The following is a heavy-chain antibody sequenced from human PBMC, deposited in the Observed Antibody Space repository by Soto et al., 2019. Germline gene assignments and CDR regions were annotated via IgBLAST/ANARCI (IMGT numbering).Heavy chain of an antibody. Sequence: SLRLSCAASGFTFSSYAMHWVRQAPGKGLEWVAVISYDGSNKYYADSVKGRFTISRDNSKNTLYLQMNSLRAEDTAVYYCARAGTTVTTSPPTYYYYYYGMDVWGQGTTVTVSS. D-gene: IGHD4-4*01. CDR1: GFTFSSYA. CDR3: ARAGTTVTTSPPTYYYYYYGMDV. CDR2: ISYDGSNK. V-gene: IGHV3-30-3*01. J-gene: IGHJ6*02.